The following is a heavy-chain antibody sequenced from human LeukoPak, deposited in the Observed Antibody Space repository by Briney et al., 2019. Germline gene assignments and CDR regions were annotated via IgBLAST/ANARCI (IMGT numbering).Heavy chain of an antibody. J-gene: IGHJ4*02. V-gene: IGHV4-61*02. Sequence: SETLSLTCTVSGGSVSSDNSYWNWIRQPAGKGLEWIGRIYADGSSTYNPSLKSRVTISVDSSKNQFSLRLSSMTAVDTAVYYCARGYYYHRWGQGTLVTVSS. CDR2: IYADGSS. D-gene: IGHD3-22*01. CDR1: GGSVSSDNSY. CDR3: ARGYYYHR.